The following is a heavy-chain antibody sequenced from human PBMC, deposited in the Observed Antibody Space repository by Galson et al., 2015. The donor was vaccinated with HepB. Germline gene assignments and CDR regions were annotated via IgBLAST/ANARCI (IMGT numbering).Heavy chain of an antibody. Sequence: LRLSCAASGFTFSSYGMHWVRQAPGKGLEWVAVISYDGSNKYYADSVKGRFTISRDNSKNTLYLQMNSLRAEDTAVYYCAKGLWSTETHDYGDFSGADYWGQGTLVTVSS. CDR1: GFTFSSYG. CDR2: ISYDGSNK. CDR3: AKGLWSTETHDYGDFSGADY. V-gene: IGHV3-30*18. J-gene: IGHJ4*02. D-gene: IGHD4-17*01.